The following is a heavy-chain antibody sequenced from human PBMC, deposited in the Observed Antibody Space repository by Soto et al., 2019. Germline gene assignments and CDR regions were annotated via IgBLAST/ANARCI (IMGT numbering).Heavy chain of an antibody. CDR1: GGSISSYY. Sequence: SETLSLTCTVSGGSISSYYWSWIRQPAGKGLEWIGRIYTSGSTHYNPSLKSRVTMSVDTSKNQFSLKLSSVTAADTAVYYSARKGGSGSYYTHYYYYAIDVWGQGTTVTVSS. V-gene: IGHV4-4*07. J-gene: IGHJ6*01. D-gene: IGHD3-10*01. CDR2: IYTSGST. CDR3: ARKGGSGSYYTHYYYYAIDV.